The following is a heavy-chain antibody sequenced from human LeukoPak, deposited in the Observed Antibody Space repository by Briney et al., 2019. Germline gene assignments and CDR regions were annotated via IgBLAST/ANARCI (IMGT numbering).Heavy chain of an antibody. CDR2: IYYSGST. Sequence: SETLSLTCTVSGGSISSYYWSWIRQPPGKGLEWIGSIYYSGSTYYNPSLKSRVTISVDTSKNQFSLKLSSVTAADTAVYYCARIRTGGWYPFDYWGQGTLVTVSS. CDR3: ARIRTGGWYPFDY. V-gene: IGHV4-59*05. CDR1: GGSISSYY. D-gene: IGHD6-19*01. J-gene: IGHJ4*02.